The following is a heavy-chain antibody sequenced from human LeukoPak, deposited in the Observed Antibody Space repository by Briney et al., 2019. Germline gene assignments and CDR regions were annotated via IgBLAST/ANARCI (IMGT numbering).Heavy chain of an antibody. J-gene: IGHJ4*02. CDR3: AAAHVSSPYYFDF. CDR2: VYYSGGT. Sequence: KPSETLSLTCTVSGGSVSSGSYYWSWIRQPPGKGLEWIAYVYYSGGTSYNPSLKSRVTISVDTSKNQFSLKLSSVSAADTAVYFCAAAHVSSPYYFDFWGQGTLVTVSS. V-gene: IGHV4-61*01. D-gene: IGHD5/OR15-5a*01. CDR1: GGSVSSGSYY.